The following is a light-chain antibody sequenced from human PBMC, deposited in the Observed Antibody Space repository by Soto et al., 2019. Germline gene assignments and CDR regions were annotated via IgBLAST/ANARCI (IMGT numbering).Light chain of an antibody. J-gene: IGLJ1*01. CDR1: SSNIGSNP. CDR3: AVWDDSLNGYV. V-gene: IGLV1-44*01. CDR2: TND. Sequence: QSVLTQPPSASATPGQRVTISCSGSSSNIGSNPVNWYQQLPGTAPKLLIYTNDERPSGVPGRFSGSKSGTSASLAISGLQSEDEADYYCAVWDDSLNGYVFGTGTKLTVL.